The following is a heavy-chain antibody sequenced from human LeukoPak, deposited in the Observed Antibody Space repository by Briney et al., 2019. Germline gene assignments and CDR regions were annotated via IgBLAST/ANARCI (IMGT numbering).Heavy chain of an antibody. D-gene: IGHD2-2*01. J-gene: IGHJ4*02. Sequence: GGSLRLSCAASGFTFSSYWMHWVRQAPGKGLEWVSGISGSGGSTYYADSVKGRFTISRDNSKNTLYLQMNSLRAEDTAVYYCARVRSYQGWDFDYWGQGTLVTVSS. CDR3: ARVRSYQGWDFDY. CDR2: ISGSGGST. CDR1: GFTFSSYW. V-gene: IGHV3-23*01.